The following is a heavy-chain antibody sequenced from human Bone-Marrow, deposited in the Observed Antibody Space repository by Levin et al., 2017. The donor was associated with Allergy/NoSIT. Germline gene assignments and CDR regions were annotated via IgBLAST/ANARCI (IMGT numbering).Heavy chain of an antibody. J-gene: IGHJ4*02. CDR2: INHSGST. CDR1: GGSFSGYY. V-gene: IGHV4-34*01. Sequence: SETLSLTCAVYGGSFSGYYWSWIRQPPGKGLEWIGEINHSGSTNYNPSLKSRVTISVDTSKNQFSLKLSSVTAADTAVYYCAADYYDSSGQKFDYWGQGTLVTVSS. CDR3: AADYYDSSGQKFDY. D-gene: IGHD3-22*01.